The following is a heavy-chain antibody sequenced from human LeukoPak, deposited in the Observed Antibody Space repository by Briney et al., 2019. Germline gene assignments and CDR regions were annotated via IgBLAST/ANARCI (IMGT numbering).Heavy chain of an antibody. CDR1: GFTFSSNV. J-gene: IGHJ4*02. V-gene: IGHV3-30*03. CDR2: ISYDGSNK. Sequence: PGGSLRLSCAASGFTFSSNVMYWVRQAPGKGLEWVAVISYDGSNKYYADSVKGRFTISRDNTKNTVYLQMNSLRAEDTAVYYCARVGGSYSYYFDYWGQGTLVTVSS. CDR3: ARVGGSYSYYFDY. D-gene: IGHD1-26*01.